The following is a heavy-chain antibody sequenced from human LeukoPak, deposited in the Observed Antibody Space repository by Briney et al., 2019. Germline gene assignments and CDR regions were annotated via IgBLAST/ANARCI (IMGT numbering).Heavy chain of an antibody. CDR1: GGSISSSSYF. D-gene: IGHD2-15*01. CDR3: SRQGSPGGINWFDS. V-gene: IGHV4-39*01. J-gene: IGHJ5*01. Sequence: PSETLSLTCTVSGGSISSSSYFWGWIRQPPGKGLEWIESIYYSGSTYYNPSLNSRVTMSVDKAKNQFSLKLSSVTAADTAVYYFSRQGSPGGINWFDSWGQGTLVTVSS. CDR2: IYYSGST.